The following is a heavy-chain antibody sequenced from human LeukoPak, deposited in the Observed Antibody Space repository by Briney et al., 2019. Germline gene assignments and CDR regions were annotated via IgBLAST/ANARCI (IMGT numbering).Heavy chain of an antibody. CDR3: ARVGTGGGNYLVDY. V-gene: IGHV1-69*06. CDR2: IIPIFGTA. D-gene: IGHD1-7*01. Sequence: EASVKVSCKASGGTFSSYAISWVRQAPGQGLEWMGGIIPIFGTANYAQKFQGRVTITADKSTSTAYMELSSLRSEDTAVYYCARVGTGGGNYLVDYWGQGTLVTVSS. J-gene: IGHJ4*02. CDR1: GGTFSSYA.